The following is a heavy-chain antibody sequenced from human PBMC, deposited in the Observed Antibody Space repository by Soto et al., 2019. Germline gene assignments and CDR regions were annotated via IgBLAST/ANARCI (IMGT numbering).Heavy chain of an antibody. CDR1: GYTFTSYG. CDR2: INAYDGNT. V-gene: IGHV1-18*04. D-gene: IGHD2-15*01. Sequence: GASVKVSCKASGYTFTSYGISWVRQAPGQGLEWMGWINAYDGNTNYAQPFHGRVTMTTDTSTSTAYMELRSLKSDDTAVYYCAGYCSGGSCLSPTIYYHYGMDLWGQGTTVTVSS. CDR3: AGYCSGGSCLSPTIYYHYGMDL. J-gene: IGHJ6*02.